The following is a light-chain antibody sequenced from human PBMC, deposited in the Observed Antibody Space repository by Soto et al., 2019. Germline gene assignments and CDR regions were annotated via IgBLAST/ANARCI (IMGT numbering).Light chain of an antibody. CDR2: GAS. Sequence: EIVVTQSPATLSVSPGERDTLSCRASQSISSSLAWYQQKTGQAPRLLIYGASTRATGIPARFSGSGSGTEFTLTISSLQSEDFAVYYCQQDNNWLTWGGGTKVEIK. J-gene: IGKJ4*01. V-gene: IGKV3-15*01. CDR1: QSISSS. CDR3: QQDNNWLT.